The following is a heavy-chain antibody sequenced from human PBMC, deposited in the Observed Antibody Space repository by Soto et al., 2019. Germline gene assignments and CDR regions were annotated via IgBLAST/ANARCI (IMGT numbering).Heavy chain of an antibody. CDR1: GDSVGSSAYY. J-gene: IGHJ6*02. V-gene: IGHV4-31*03. CDR2: IYYTGSA. Sequence: SETLSLTCTVSGDSVGSSAYYWSWLRQHPEKGLEWIGYIYYTGSADYNPSLRRRLSISLDTSENRFSLQLSSVTAAAPVFFYSARDFSHTPLGMDFWAQGTPDTVSS. CDR3: ARDFSHTPLGMDF.